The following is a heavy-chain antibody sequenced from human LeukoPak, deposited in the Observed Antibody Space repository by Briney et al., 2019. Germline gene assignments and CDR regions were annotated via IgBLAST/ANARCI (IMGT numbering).Heavy chain of an antibody. CDR2: IYHSGST. Sequence: SETLSLTCTVSGYSIGSGYFWGWIRQPPGKGLEWIGTIYHSGSTYYNPSLKSRVTISLDTSKNQFSLNLSSVTAADTAVYYCARRPRGVIIKTWFDSWGQGTLVTVSS. V-gene: IGHV4-38-2*02. J-gene: IGHJ5*01. CDR1: GYSIGSGYF. D-gene: IGHD3-10*01. CDR3: ARRPRGVIIKTWFDS.